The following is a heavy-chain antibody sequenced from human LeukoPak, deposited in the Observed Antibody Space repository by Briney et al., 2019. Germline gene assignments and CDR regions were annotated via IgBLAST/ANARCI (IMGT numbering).Heavy chain of an antibody. D-gene: IGHD3-22*01. CDR2: ISYDGSNK. Sequence: GGSLRLSCAASGFTFSSYAMHWVRQAPGKGLEWVAVISYDGSNKYYADSVKGRFTISRDNSKNTLYLQMNSLRAEDTAVYYCARGAGLYYYDNYFQHWGQGTLVTVSS. CDR1: GFTFSSYA. V-gene: IGHV3-30*14. J-gene: IGHJ1*01. CDR3: ARGAGLYYYDNYFQH.